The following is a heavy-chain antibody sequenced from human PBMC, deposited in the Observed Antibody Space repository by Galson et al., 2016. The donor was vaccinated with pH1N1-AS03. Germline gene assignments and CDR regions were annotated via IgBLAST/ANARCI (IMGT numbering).Heavy chain of an antibody. V-gene: IGHV3-30*12. CDR2: IQYDESYT. J-gene: IGHJ3*01. CDR1: GFTFSTYG. CDR3: ARQDSSGYFHGLDV. Sequence: SLRLSCAASGFTFSTYGMHWVRQAPGKGLEWVAFIQYDESYTKDADSVRGRFTISRDNAKNTVYLQMDSLRAEDTAVYYCARQDSSGYFHGLDVWGQGTTVTVSS. D-gene: IGHD3-22*01.